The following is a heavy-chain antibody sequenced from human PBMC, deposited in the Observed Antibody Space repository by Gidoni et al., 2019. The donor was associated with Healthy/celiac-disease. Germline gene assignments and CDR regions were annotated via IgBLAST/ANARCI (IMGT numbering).Heavy chain of an antibody. Sequence: QVQLQESGPGLVKPSEPLSLTCPVTAGSISSYYWSWIRQPPGKGLVWIGYINYSGSTNYNPSLMSRVTISVDTSKNQFSLKLSAVTAADTAVYYCARLIAVAGTFDYWGQGTLVTVSS. D-gene: IGHD6-19*01. CDR1: AGSISSYY. J-gene: IGHJ4*02. CDR3: ARLIAVAGTFDY. V-gene: IGHV4-59*08. CDR2: INYSGST.